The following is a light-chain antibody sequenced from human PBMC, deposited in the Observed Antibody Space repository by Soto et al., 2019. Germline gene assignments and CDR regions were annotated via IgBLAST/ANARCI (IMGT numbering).Light chain of an antibody. CDR3: QQTYSLLYT. CDR1: QSISTY. V-gene: IGKV1-39*01. Sequence: DIQMTQAPSSLSASVGDSVTVTCRASQSISTYLNWYQQKPGKVPTILIYGASSLQSGVPSRFSGSGSGTDFTLTISNLQPEDFATYYCQQTYSLLYTFGQGTKLEIK. CDR2: GAS. J-gene: IGKJ2*01.